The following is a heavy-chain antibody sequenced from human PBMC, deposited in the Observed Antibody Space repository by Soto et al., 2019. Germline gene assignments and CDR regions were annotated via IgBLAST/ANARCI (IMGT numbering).Heavy chain of an antibody. V-gene: IGHV4-59*01. CDR1: GGSISSYY. CDR2: IYYSGST. Sequence: PSETLSLTCTVSGGSISSYYWSWIRQPPGKGLEWIGYIYYSGSTNYNPSLKSRVTISVDTSKNQFSLKLSSVTAADTAVYYCARGRGSREDYYYGMDVWGQGTTVTVSS. J-gene: IGHJ6*02. D-gene: IGHD6-13*01. CDR3: ARGRGSREDYYYGMDV.